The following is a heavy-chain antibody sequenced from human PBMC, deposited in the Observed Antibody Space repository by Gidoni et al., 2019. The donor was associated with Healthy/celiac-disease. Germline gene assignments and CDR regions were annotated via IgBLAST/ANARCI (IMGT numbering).Heavy chain of an antibody. CDR2: ISSSSSYI. V-gene: IGHV3-21*01. D-gene: IGHD3-10*01. Sequence: EVQLVESGGGLVKPGRSLRLSCAASGFTFSSYSMNWVRQAPGKGLEWVSSISSSSSYIYYADSVKGRFTISRDNAKNSLYLQMNSLRAEDTAVYYCARQPGLITMVRGVIIHYYYGMDVWGQGTTVTVSS. CDR1: GFTFSSYS. J-gene: IGHJ6*02. CDR3: ARQPGLITMVRGVIIHYYYGMDV.